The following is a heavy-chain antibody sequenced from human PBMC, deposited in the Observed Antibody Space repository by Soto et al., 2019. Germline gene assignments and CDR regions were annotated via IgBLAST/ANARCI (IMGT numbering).Heavy chain of an antibody. CDR2: INHSGST. V-gene: IGHV4-34*01. Sequence: SETLSLTCAVYGGSLRGYYWSWIRQPPGKGLEWIGEINHSGSTNYNPSLKSRVTISVDTSKNQFSLKLSSVTAADTAVYYCARVYCNSTSCIIKSWFDPWGQGTLVTVSS. CDR3: ARVYCNSTSCIIKSWFDP. J-gene: IGHJ5*02. CDR1: GGSLRGYY. D-gene: IGHD2-2*01.